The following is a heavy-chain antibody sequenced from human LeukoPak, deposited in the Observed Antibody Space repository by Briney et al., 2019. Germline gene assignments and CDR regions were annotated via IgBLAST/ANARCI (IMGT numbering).Heavy chain of an antibody. CDR3: AREITNIDGDYGYCSSSSCYPDY. CDR1: GFTFNNYW. Sequence: GGSLRLSCAASGFTFNNYWMSWVRQAPGKGLEWVANINQDGSEKNYVDSVKGRFTISRDNAKNSLYVQMNSLRAEDTAVYYCAREITNIDGDYGYCSSSSCYPDYWGQGTLVTVSS. V-gene: IGHV3-7*01. D-gene: IGHD2-2*01. CDR2: INQDGSEK. J-gene: IGHJ4*02.